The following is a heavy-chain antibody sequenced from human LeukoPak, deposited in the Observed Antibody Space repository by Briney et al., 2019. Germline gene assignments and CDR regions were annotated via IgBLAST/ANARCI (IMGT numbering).Heavy chain of an antibody. CDR2: ISYDGSNR. CDR1: GFIFTRHG. J-gene: IGHJ4*02. Sequence: QTGGSLRLSCAASGFIFTRHGMHWVRQAPGKGLEWVSVISYDGSNRYYADSMKGRFTISRDISKTTVYLQMNSLRAEDAAVYYCAKDHLPADMVAMGYWGQGTLVTVAS. D-gene: IGHD5-12*01. V-gene: IGHV3-30*18. CDR3: AKDHLPADMVAMGY.